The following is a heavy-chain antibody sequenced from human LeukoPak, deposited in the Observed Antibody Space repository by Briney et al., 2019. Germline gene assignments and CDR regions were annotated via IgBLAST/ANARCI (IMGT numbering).Heavy chain of an antibody. V-gene: IGHV1-2*02. Sequence: GASVKVSCKASAYTFTGYYIHWVRQAPGQGLEWMGWINPNSGGTNYAQKFQGRGTMTRATAISTAYMELSRLSSDDTAVYYCARDTARITILGVAKYMDVWGKGTTVTVSS. CDR3: ARDTARITILGVAKYMDV. CDR1: AYTFTGYY. D-gene: IGHD3-3*01. CDR2: INPNSGGT. J-gene: IGHJ6*03.